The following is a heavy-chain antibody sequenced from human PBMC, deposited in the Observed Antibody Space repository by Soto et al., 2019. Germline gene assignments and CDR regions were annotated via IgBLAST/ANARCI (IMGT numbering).Heavy chain of an antibody. CDR3: ARGPDFFDS. Sequence: SETLSLTCVVSGASISSDKWWSWVRQSPGKGLEWIGEIYHSGNANYNPSLKSRLTISVDKSKNQFSLNLNSVTAADTATYYCARGPDFFDSWGQGALVTVSS. J-gene: IGHJ4*02. CDR1: GASISSDKW. CDR2: IYHSGNA. V-gene: IGHV4-4*02.